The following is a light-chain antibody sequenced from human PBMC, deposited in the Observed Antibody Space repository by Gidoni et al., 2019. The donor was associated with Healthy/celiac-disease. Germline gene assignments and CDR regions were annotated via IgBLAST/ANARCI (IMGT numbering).Light chain of an antibody. J-gene: IGKJ3*01. CDR3: QQYDSLFT. V-gene: IGKV1-33*01. Sequence: DIQMTQYPSSLSASVGDRVTITCQASQDISNYLNWYQQKPGKAPKLLIYDASNLETGVPSRFSGSGSGTDFTFTISSLQPEDIATYYCQQYDSLFTFGPGTKVDIK. CDR2: DAS. CDR1: QDISNY.